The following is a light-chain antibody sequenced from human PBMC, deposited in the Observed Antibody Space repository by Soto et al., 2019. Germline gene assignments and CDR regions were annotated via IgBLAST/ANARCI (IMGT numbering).Light chain of an antibody. V-gene: IGKV3-20*01. CDR3: QQYGSTPLT. CDR2: DAS. Sequence: EIALTQSPGTLSLSPGERATLSCRASQSVGNNNLAWYQQKPGQAPRFLIYDASSRATCIPDRFSGSGSGTDFTLTISRLEPEDFAVYYCQQYGSTPLTFGGGTKVEIK. J-gene: IGKJ4*01. CDR1: QSVGNNN.